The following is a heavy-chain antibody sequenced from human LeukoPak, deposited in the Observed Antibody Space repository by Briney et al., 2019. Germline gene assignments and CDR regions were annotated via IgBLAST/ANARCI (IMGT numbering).Heavy chain of an antibody. CDR1: GGTFSSYA. Sequence: ASVKVSCKASGGTFSSYAISWVRQAPAQGLEWMGGTIPIFGTANYAQKFQGRVTITADESTSTAYMELSRLRSEDTAVYYCAATTYYYDSSGYYPFDYWGQGTLVTVSS. CDR2: TIPIFGTA. J-gene: IGHJ4*02. V-gene: IGHV1-69*13. CDR3: AATTYYYDSSGYYPFDY. D-gene: IGHD3-22*01.